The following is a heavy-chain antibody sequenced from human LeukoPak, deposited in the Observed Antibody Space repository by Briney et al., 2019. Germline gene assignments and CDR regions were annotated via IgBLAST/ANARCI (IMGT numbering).Heavy chain of an antibody. CDR2: INPNSGGT. CDR1: GYTFTGYY. CDR3: ARDLGGVVVPAAMTNAFDI. J-gene: IGHJ3*02. V-gene: IGHV1-2*02. Sequence: ASMKVSCKASGYTFTGYYMHWVRQAPGQGLEWMGWINPNSGGTNYAQKFQGRVTMTRDTSISTAYMELSRLRSDDTAVYYCARDLGGVVVPAAMTNAFDIWGQGTMVTVSS. D-gene: IGHD2-2*01.